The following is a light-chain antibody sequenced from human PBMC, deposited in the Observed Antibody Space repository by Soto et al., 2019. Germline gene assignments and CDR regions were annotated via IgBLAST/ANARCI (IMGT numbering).Light chain of an antibody. CDR1: QAVSSSS. CDR3: QQYGSSPFT. V-gene: IGKV3-20*01. CDR2: GAS. J-gene: IGKJ3*01. Sequence: EIVLTQSPGTLSLSPGERATLSCRASQAVSSSSLAWYQQKPGQAPRLLIYGASSRAAGIPDRFSGSGSGTDFTLTISRLEPEDFAVYYCQQYGSSPFTFGPGTKVDFK.